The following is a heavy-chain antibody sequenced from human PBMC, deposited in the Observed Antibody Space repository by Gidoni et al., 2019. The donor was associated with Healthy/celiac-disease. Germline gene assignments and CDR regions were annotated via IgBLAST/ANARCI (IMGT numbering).Heavy chain of an antibody. J-gene: IGHJ4*02. V-gene: IGHV3-23*01. Sequence: EVQLLESGGGLVQPGGSLRLSCVASGFTFRSYAMSWVRQAPGKGLEWVSAMSGSGGSTYYADSVKGRFTSSRDNSKNTLYLQMNSLRAEDTAVYYCAKDGDIVATIGYFDYWGQGTLVTVSS. D-gene: IGHD5-12*01. CDR3: AKDGDIVATIGYFDY. CDR2: MSGSGGST. CDR1: GFTFRSYA.